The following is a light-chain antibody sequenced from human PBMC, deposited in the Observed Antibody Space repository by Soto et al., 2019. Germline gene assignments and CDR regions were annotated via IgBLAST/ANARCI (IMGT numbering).Light chain of an antibody. CDR1: QCVSRSS. Sequence: DIGLTQSPGTLSLSPGERATLSCRASQCVSRSSLAWYQQRPGQAPRLLIYGASSRATGIPDRFSGSGSGTDFTLTISRLEPEDFAVYYCQQNGSFPWTFGQGTKVEI. J-gene: IGKJ1*01. V-gene: IGKV3-20*01. CDR3: QQNGSFPWT. CDR2: GAS.